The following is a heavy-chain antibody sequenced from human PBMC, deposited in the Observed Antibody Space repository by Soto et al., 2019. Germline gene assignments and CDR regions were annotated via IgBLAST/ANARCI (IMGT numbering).Heavy chain of an antibody. CDR2: IYHIGST. CDR3: ARDLGVDVTEGIAVAVTDCFDP. CDR1: GGSISSSNW. J-gene: IGHJ5*02. V-gene: IGHV4-4*02. Sequence: SETLSLTCAVSGGSISSSNWWSWVRQPPGKGLEWIGEIYHIGSTNYNPSLKSRVTISVDKSKNQFSLKLSSVTAADTAVYYCARDLGVDVTEGIAVAVTDCFDPWGKGTVVTGSS. D-gene: IGHD6-19*01.